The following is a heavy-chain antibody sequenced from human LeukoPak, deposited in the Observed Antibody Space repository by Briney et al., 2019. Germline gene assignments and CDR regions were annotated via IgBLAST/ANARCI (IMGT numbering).Heavy chain of an antibody. V-gene: IGHV3-11*04. CDR2: ISSSGSTI. J-gene: IGHJ4*02. CDR1: GFTFSDYY. CDR3: ARYKLQYLGD. Sequence: GGSLRLSCAASGFTFSDYYMNWIRQAQGKGLGWVSYISSSGSTIYYADSVKGRFTISRDNAKNSRYLQMNSLRAEDTAVYYCARYKLQYLGDWGQGTLVTVSS. D-gene: IGHD4-11*01.